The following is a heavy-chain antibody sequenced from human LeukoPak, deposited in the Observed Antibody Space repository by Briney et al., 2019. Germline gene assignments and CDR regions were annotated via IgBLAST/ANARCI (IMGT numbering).Heavy chain of an antibody. Sequence: ASVKVSCKASGYTFTSYYMHWVRQAPGQGLEWMGIINPSGGSTSYAQKFQGRVTMTRDMSTSTAYMELRSLRSDDTAVYYCASGPPPGYSSSWTGFGYWGQGTLVTVSS. CDR1: GYTFTSYY. J-gene: IGHJ4*02. CDR3: ASGPPPGYSSSWTGFGY. D-gene: IGHD6-13*01. V-gene: IGHV1-46*01. CDR2: INPSGGST.